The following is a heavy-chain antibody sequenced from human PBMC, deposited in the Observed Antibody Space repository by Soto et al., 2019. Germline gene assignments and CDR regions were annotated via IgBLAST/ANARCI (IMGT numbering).Heavy chain of an antibody. Sequence: PSXTLSLTCTVSGGSISSDNYHWTLIRQSPGKGLEWIGYIYYSGSIFYNPSFKSRVTISVDTSKNQFSLQLSSVTAADTAVYFCAREDDGGDRDYYGLDVWGQGTTVTVSS. CDR2: IYYSGSI. J-gene: IGHJ6*02. D-gene: IGHD2-21*02. CDR3: AREDDGGDRDYYGLDV. V-gene: IGHV4-30-4*08. CDR1: GGSISSDNYH.